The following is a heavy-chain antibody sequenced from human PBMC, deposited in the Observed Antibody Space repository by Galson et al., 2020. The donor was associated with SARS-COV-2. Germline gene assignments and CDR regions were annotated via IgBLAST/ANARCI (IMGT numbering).Heavy chain of an antibody. CDR3: ARTARSLDD. J-gene: IGHJ6*02. CDR1: GDSINSYY. Sequence: SETLSLTCTVSGDSINSYYWSWIRQPPGKGLEWIGYIYQSGDTDSNPSLKSRLIISIDTSKNQFSLTLRYVTPADTAVYYCARTARSLDDWGQGITVTVSS. CDR2: IYQSGDT. D-gene: IGHD6-6*01. V-gene: IGHV4-59*01.